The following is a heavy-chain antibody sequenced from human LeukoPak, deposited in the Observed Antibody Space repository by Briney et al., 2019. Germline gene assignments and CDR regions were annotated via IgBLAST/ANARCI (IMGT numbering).Heavy chain of an antibody. CDR1: GGSFSGYY. CDR2: INHSGST. J-gene: IGHJ4*02. V-gene: IGHV4-34*01. Sequence: SETLSLTCAVYGGSFSGYYWSWIRQPPGKGLEWIGEINHSGSTNYNPSLKSRVTISVDTSKNQFFLKLSSVTAADTAVYYCAREEIQLWYVRDYWGQGTLVTVSS. CDR3: AREEIQLWYVRDY. D-gene: IGHD5-18*01.